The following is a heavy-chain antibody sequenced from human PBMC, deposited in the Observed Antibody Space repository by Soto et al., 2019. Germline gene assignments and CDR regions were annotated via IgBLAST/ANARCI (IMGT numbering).Heavy chain of an antibody. CDR3: AKQGLGYCSSTSCYYDY. CDR2: ISYDGSNK. Sequence: QVQLVESGGGVVQPGRSLRLSCAASGFSFSNYGMHWVRQAPGKGLEWVAVISYDGSNKYYADSVKGRRTISRDNSKNPLNVQMNSLRPEDTAVYYCAKQGLGYCSSTSCYYDYWGQGTLVTVSS. J-gene: IGHJ4*02. CDR1: GFSFSNYG. V-gene: IGHV3-30*18. D-gene: IGHD2-2*01.